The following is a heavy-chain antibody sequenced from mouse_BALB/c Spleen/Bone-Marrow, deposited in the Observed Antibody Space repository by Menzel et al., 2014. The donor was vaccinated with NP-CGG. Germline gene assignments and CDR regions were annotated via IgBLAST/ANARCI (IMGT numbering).Heavy chain of an antibody. V-gene: IGHV5-17*02. J-gene: IGHJ2*01. D-gene: IGHD2-2*01. Sequence: EVKLVESGGGLVQPGGSRKLSCAASGFTSSSFGMHWVRQAPEKGLEWVAYISSGSSTIYYADTVKGRFTISRDNPKNTLFLQMTSLRSEDTAMYYCARSSYGYDRQAYFFDYWGQGTTLIVSS. CDR2: ISSGSSTI. CDR3: ARSSYGYDRQAYFFDY. CDR1: GFTSSSFG.